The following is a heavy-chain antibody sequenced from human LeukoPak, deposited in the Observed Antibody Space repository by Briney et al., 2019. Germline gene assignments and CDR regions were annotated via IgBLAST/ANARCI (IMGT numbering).Heavy chain of an antibody. CDR3: ARDLGGGDAFDI. CDR1: GFTFSSYS. V-gene: IGHV3-48*01. D-gene: IGHD3-16*01. CDR2: ISSSYRTI. Sequence: GGSLRLSCAASGFTFSSYSMNWVRQAPGKGLEWVSYISSSYRTIYYADSVKGRFTISRDNAKNSLYLQMSSLRAEDTAVYYCARDLGGGDAFDIWGQGTMVTVSS. J-gene: IGHJ3*02.